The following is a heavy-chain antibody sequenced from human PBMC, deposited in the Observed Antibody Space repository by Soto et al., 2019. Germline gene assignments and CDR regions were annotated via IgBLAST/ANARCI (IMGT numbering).Heavy chain of an antibody. D-gene: IGHD3-9*01. Sequence: SVKVSCKPSGTTFDSFTFSWVRQAPGQGLEWMGGFVPMFGSASIAQRFQGRVRITADASTGTGFMELRDLRSEDSAIYYCAREDDTTGHYSWFDPWGPGTLVTVSS. CDR2: FVPMFGSA. CDR1: GTTFDSFT. J-gene: IGHJ5*02. CDR3: AREDDTTGHYSWFDP. V-gene: IGHV1-69*13.